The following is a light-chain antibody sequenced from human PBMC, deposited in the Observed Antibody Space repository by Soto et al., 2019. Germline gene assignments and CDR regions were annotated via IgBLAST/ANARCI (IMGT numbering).Light chain of an antibody. CDR3: SADTSSSTPWV. V-gene: IGLV2-14*01. CDR1: SSDVGGYNY. J-gene: IGLJ3*02. CDR2: EVS. Sequence: QSALTQPASVSGSPGQSITISCTGTSSDVGGYNYLSWYQQHPRKAPKLMIYEVSNRPSGVSNRLSGSKSGNTASLTISGLQAEDEADYYCSADTSSSTPWVFCGGTTLTVL.